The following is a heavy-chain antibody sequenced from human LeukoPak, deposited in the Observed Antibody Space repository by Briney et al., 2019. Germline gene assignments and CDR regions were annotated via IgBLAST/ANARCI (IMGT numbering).Heavy chain of an antibody. Sequence: PSQTLSLTCTVSGGSISSGGYYWSWIRQHPGKGLEWIGYIYYSGSTYYNPSLKSRVTISVDTSKNQFSLKLSSVTAADTAVYYCARADSGSYPFDYWGQGTLVTVSS. CDR2: IYYSGST. CDR1: GGSISSGGYY. CDR3: ARADSGSYPFDY. V-gene: IGHV4-31*03. D-gene: IGHD1-26*01. J-gene: IGHJ4*02.